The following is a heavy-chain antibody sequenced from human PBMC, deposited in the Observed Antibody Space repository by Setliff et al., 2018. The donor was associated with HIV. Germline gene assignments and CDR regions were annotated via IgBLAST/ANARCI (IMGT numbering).Heavy chain of an antibody. CDR1: GYSISSGYY. D-gene: IGHD5-12*01. CDR2: IYHSGST. Sequence: PSETLSLTCAVSGYSISSGYYWGWIRQPPGKGLEWIGSIYHSGSTYYNPSLKSRVTISVDTSKNQFSLKLSSVTAADTAVYYCARLEVWGDGYNFADYWGQGTLVTVSS. V-gene: IGHV4-38-2*01. J-gene: IGHJ4*02. CDR3: ARLEVWGDGYNFADY.